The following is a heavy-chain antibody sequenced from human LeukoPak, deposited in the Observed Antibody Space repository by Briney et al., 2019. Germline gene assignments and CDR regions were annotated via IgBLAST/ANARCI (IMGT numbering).Heavy chain of an antibody. CDR1: GFTLSSYA. CDR3: ARDVEARISAAGTFDY. CDR2: ISGLGGST. D-gene: IGHD6-13*01. J-gene: IGHJ4*02. V-gene: IGHV3-23*01. Sequence: GGSLRLSCEASGFTLSSYAMSWVRQAPGRGLEWVSVISGLGGSTYYADSVKGRFAISRDNSKNTLWLQMNSLRADDTAIYYCARDVEARISAAGTFDYWGQGSLVTVSS.